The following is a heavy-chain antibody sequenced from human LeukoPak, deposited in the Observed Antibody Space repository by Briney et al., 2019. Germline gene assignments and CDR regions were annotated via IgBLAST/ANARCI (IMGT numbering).Heavy chain of an antibody. D-gene: IGHD5-12*01. J-gene: IGHJ4*02. Sequence: SETLSLTCTVSGGSISSYYWSWIRQPPGKGLEWIGYIYYSGSTNYNPSLKSRVTISVDTSKNQFSLKQSSVTAADTAVYYCAREGDSGYSLGYWGQGTLVTVSS. CDR2: IYYSGST. CDR1: GGSISSYY. CDR3: AREGDSGYSLGY. V-gene: IGHV4-59*12.